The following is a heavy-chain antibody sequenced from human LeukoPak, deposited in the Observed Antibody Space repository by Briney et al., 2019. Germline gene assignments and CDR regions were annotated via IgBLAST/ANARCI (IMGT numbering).Heavy chain of an antibody. CDR2: IIPVFGTA. CDR3: ARGRKGITIFGVVIKDYGMDV. J-gene: IGHJ6*02. Sequence: SVNVSCKASGGTFSSYAISWVRQAPGQGLEWMGGIIPVFGTANYAQKFQGRVTITADESTSTAYMELSSLRSEDTAVYYCARGRKGITIFGVVIKDYGMDVWGQGTTVTVSS. V-gene: IGHV1-69*13. CDR1: GGTFSSYA. D-gene: IGHD3-3*01.